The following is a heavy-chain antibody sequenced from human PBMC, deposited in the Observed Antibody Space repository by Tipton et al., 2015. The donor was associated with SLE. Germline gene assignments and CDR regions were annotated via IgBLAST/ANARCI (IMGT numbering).Heavy chain of an antibody. V-gene: IGHV4-4*07. Sequence: TLSLTCTVSGGYISSYYWSWIRQPAGKGLEWIGRVYNTGSTNYNPSLKSRATMSIVTSKNQFSLKLTSVTAADTAVYYCARTEDGDFWNGYYAGNYYYSYMDVWGKGTTVTVSS. CDR3: ARTEDGDFWNGYYAGNYYYSYMDV. J-gene: IGHJ6*03. CDR1: GGYISSYY. D-gene: IGHD3-3*01. CDR2: VYNTGST.